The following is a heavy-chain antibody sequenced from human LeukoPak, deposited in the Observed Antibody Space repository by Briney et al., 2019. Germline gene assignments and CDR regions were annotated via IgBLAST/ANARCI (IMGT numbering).Heavy chain of an antibody. CDR3: AWYGVTHGLDV. CDR1: RFSLSNYW. CDR2: INQDGSDK. V-gene: IGHV3-7*01. D-gene: IGHD3-10*01. J-gene: IGHJ6*02. Sequence: GGSLRLSCAASRFSLSNYWVSWVSQAQGKGLEWVANINQDGSDKYYVDSVMGRFTISKDNAKNSVYLQMNSLRPEDTAIYYCAWYGVTHGLDVWGQGTTVTVSS.